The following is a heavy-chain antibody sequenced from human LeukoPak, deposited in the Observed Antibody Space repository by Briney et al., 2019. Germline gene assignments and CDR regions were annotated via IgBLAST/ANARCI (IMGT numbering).Heavy chain of an antibody. D-gene: IGHD1-1*01. V-gene: IGHV3-33*01. CDR3: ARCAERIHDPENYFDY. Sequence: PGGSLRLSCAASGFTFSSYVMHWVRQAPGKGLEWVAVIWYDGSNKYYADSVKGRFTISRDNSKNTLFLQMNSLRAEDTAVYYCARCAERIHDPENYFDYWGQGTLVTVSS. J-gene: IGHJ4*02. CDR2: IWYDGSNK. CDR1: GFTFSSYV.